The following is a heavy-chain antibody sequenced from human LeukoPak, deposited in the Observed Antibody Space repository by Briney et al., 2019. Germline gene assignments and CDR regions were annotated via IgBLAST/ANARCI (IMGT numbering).Heavy chain of an antibody. V-gene: IGHV4-59*12. CDR2: IHSSGIT. CDR1: GGSISNSY. Sequence: SETLSLTCTVSGGSISNSYWSWIRQSPGEGLEWIGYIHSSGITIYNPSLKSRLTISLVTSKNQFSLKLSSVTAADTAVYYCARVRAARSVSYYYMDVWGKGTTVTVSS. D-gene: IGHD6-6*01. J-gene: IGHJ6*03. CDR3: ARVRAARSVSYYYMDV.